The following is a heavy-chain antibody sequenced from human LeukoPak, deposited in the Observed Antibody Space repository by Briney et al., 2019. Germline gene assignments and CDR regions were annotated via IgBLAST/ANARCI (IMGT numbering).Heavy chain of an antibody. Sequence: SVKVSCKASGGTFSSYAISWVRQAPGQGLEWMGRIIPIFGTANYAQKFQDRVTITTDESTSTAYMELSSLRSEDTAVYYCASHGRVEGIGTSLDYWGQGTLVTVSS. D-gene: IGHD1-7*01. CDR1: GGTFSSYA. V-gene: IGHV1-69*05. J-gene: IGHJ4*02. CDR3: ASHGRVEGIGTSLDY. CDR2: IIPIFGTA.